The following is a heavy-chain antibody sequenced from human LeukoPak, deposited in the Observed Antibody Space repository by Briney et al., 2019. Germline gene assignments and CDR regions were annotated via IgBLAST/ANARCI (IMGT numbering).Heavy chain of an antibody. Sequence: PSETLSLTCTVSGRSITSYYGSWLRQPPGKGLEWLGYIYYSGSTTYNPSLKGRVTISVDTSKNQFSLKLSSVTAADTAVYYCARDHSSSSHFDYWGQGTLVTVSS. CDR2: IYYSGST. CDR3: ARDHSSSSHFDY. J-gene: IGHJ4*02. CDR1: GRSITSYY. V-gene: IGHV4-59*01. D-gene: IGHD6-6*01.